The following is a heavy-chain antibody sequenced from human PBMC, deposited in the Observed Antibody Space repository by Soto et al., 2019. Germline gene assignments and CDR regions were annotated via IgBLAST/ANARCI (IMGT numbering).Heavy chain of an antibody. CDR3: LREYSGYDDGN. V-gene: IGHV3-11*01. CDR2: ISSSGAIM. D-gene: IGHD5-12*01. CDR1: GFTFSDYH. J-gene: IGHJ4*02. Sequence: QVQLVESGGNLVKPGGSLRLSCAASGFTFSDYHMSWIRQAPGKGLEWVSYISSSGAIMYYAGSVKGRFTISRDNAKKSVYLQMNSLRADDTAVYYCLREYSGYDDGNGGQGTLVTVSS.